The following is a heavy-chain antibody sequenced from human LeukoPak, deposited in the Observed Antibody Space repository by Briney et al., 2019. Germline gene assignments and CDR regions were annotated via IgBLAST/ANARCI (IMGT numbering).Heavy chain of an antibody. J-gene: IGHJ3*01. CDR2: INHSGST. D-gene: IGHD3-22*01. CDR1: GGSFSGYY. V-gene: IGHV4-34*01. CDR3: ARRYYYDSSGYWFN. Sequence: SETLSLTCAVYGGSFSGYYWSWIRQPPGKGLEWIGEINHSGSTNYNPSLKSRVTISVDTSKNQFSLKLSSVTAADTAVYYCARRYYYDSSGYWFNWGQGTMVTVSS.